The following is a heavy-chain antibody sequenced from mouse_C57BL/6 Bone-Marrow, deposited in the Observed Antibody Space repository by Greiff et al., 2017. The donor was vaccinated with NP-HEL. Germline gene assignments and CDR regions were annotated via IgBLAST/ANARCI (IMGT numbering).Heavy chain of an antibody. V-gene: IGHV1-9*01. CDR3: ARDFITTVVAREGYFDV. D-gene: IGHD1-1*01. CDR1: GYTFTGYW. Sequence: VQLQQSGAELMKPGASVKLSCKATGYTFTGYWIEWVKQRPGHGLEWIGEILPGSGSTNYNEKFKGKATLTADKSSSTAYMELRSLTSEDSAVYFCARDFITTVVAREGYFDVWGTGTTVTVSS. CDR2: ILPGSGST. J-gene: IGHJ1*03.